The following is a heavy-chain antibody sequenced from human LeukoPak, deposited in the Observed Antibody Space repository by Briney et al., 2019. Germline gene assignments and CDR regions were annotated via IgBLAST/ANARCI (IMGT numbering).Heavy chain of an antibody. CDR2: IYYSGGT. Sequence: SETLSLTCTVSGGSISSSSYYWGWIRQPPGKGLEWIGSIYYSGGTYYNPSLKSRVTISVDTSKNQLSLKLSSVTAADTAVYYCARAGYHYDTSGYYELHYWGQGTLVTVSS. V-gene: IGHV4-39*07. CDR1: GGSISSSSYY. D-gene: IGHD3-22*01. J-gene: IGHJ4*02. CDR3: ARAGYHYDTSGYYELHY.